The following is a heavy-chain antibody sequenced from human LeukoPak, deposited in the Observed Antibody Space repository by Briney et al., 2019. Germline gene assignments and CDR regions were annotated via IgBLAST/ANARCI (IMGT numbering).Heavy chain of an antibody. CDR3: ARDRINTVDAFDI. Sequence: GSLRLSCAASGFTFSNAWMSWVRQAPGKGLEWVAVILYDGSNKYYADSVKGRFTISRDNSKNTLYLQMNSLRAEDTAVYYCARDRINTVDAFDIWGQGTMVTVSS. CDR1: GFTFSNAW. V-gene: IGHV3-30-3*01. D-gene: IGHD2/OR15-2a*01. CDR2: ILYDGSNK. J-gene: IGHJ3*02.